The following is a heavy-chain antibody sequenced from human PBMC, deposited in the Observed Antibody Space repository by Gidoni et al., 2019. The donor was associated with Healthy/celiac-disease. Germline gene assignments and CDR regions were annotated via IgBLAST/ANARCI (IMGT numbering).Heavy chain of an antibody. V-gene: IGHV3-30*18. J-gene: IGHJ6*02. Sequence: QVQLVESGGGVVQPGRSLRLSCAASGFTFSSYGMHWVRQAPGQGLEWVAVISYDGSNKYYADSVKGRFTISRDNSKNMLYLQMNSLRAEDTAVYYCAKDHSVNYYYYGMDVWGQGTTVTVSS. CDR1: GFTFSSYG. CDR3: AKDHSVNYYYYGMDV. CDR2: ISYDGSNK. D-gene: IGHD4-4*01.